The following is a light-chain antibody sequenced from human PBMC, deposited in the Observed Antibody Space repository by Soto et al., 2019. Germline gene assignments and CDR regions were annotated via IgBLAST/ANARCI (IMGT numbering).Light chain of an antibody. V-gene: IGKV3-20*01. CDR2: GAS. J-gene: IGKJ1*01. CDR1: QSISSN. Sequence: EIVMTQSPATVSLSPLERSTLSCRASQSISSNLAWYQQKPGQAPRLLIYGASNRATGIPDRFSGSGSGTDFTLTISRLEPEDFAVYYCQQYGSSGTFGQGTKVDI. CDR3: QQYGSSGT.